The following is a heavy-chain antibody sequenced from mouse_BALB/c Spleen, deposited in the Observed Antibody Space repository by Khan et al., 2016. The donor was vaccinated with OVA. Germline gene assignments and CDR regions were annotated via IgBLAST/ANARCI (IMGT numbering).Heavy chain of an antibody. CDR2: MISASSPF. CDR3: VRSGGNFHWYFDV. CDR1: GLPFSSFG. Sequence: EVELVESGGGLVQPGGSRKLSCAASGLPFSSFGMHWVRQAPKKGLEWVAYMISASSPFYYVDTVKGRFTISRDNPKNTLFLQMTSLRSEDTAMYYCVRSGGNFHWYFDVWGAGTSVTVSS. J-gene: IGHJ1*01. V-gene: IGHV5-17*02. D-gene: IGHD2-1*01.